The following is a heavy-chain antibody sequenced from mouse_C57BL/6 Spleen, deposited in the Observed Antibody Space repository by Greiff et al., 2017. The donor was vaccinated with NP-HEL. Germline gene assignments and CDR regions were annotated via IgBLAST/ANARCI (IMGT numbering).Heavy chain of an antibody. Sequence: QVQLKASGAELVRPGASVTLSCKASGYTFTDYEMHWVKQTPVHGLEWIGAIDPETGGTAYNQKFKGKAILTADKSSSTAYMELRSLTSEDSAVYYCTRSDYYGSSPDYWGQGTTLTVSS. D-gene: IGHD1-1*01. V-gene: IGHV1-15*01. CDR2: IDPETGGT. J-gene: IGHJ2*01. CDR1: GYTFTDYE. CDR3: TRSDYYGSSPDY.